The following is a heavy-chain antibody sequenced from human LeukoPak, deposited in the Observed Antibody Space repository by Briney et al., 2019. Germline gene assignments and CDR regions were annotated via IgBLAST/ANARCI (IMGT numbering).Heavy chain of an antibody. V-gene: IGHV1-46*03. CDR3: ASGSYYWGVY. Sequence: ASVKVSCKASGGTFSSYAISWVRQAPGQGLEWMGIINPSGGSTSYAQKFQGRVTMTRDMSTSTVYMELRSLRSDDTAVYYCASGSYYWGVYWGQGTLVTVSS. J-gene: IGHJ4*02. D-gene: IGHD3-10*01. CDR2: INPSGGST. CDR1: GGTFSSYA.